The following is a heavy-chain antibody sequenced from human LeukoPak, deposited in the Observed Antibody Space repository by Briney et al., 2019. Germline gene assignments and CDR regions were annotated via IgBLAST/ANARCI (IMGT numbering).Heavy chain of an antibody. CDR3: ARDLGYCTKNACRRRFDP. CDR1: GYTFTSYG. CDR2: INPNTGGT. V-gene: IGHV1-2*02. D-gene: IGHD2-8*01. J-gene: IGHJ5*02. Sequence: ASVKVSCKASGYTFTSYGISWVRQAPGQALEWMGWINPNTGGTDFAQKFRGRVTMTRDTSIKTAYMELSRLRSDDTAVYYCARDLGYCTKNACRRRFDPWGQGTLVTVSS.